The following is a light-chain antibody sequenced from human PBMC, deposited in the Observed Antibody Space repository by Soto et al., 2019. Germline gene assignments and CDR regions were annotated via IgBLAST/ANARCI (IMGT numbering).Light chain of an antibody. J-gene: IGLJ1*01. CDR1: SSDVGSYNL. V-gene: IGLV2-23*02. CDR2: EVS. Sequence: QSVLTQPASLPGSPGQSITISCTGTSSDVGSYNLVSWYQQHPGKAPKLMIYEVSKRPSGVSNRFSGSKSGNTASLTISGLQAEDEDDYYCSSYASSSTYVFGTATKVTVL. CDR3: SSYASSSTYV.